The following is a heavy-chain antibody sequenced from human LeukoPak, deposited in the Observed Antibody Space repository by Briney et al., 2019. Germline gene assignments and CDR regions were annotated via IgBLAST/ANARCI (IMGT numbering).Heavy chain of an antibody. CDR3: AKERYSYGH. V-gene: IGHV3-23*01. Sequence: GGSLRLSCAAAGFTVSSTYMSWVRQAPGKGLEWVSAISGSGGSTYYADSVKGRFTISRDNSKNTLYLQMNSLRAEDTAVYYCAKERYSYGHWGQGTLVTVSS. D-gene: IGHD5-18*01. CDR2: ISGSGGST. CDR1: GFTVSSTY. J-gene: IGHJ4*02.